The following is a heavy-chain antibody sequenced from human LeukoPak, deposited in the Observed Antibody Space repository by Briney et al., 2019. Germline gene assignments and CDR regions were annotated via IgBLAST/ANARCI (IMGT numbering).Heavy chain of an antibody. D-gene: IGHD3/OR15-3a*01. CDR2: IIPMFGAA. Sequence: ASVKVSCKAPGGTFNTYGITWVRQAPGQGLEWLGGIIPMFGAANYAQKFQGRVTITADRSTTTAYMELTGLRSDDTAVYYCAREKRFRTSFDAFDIWGQGTTITVSS. J-gene: IGHJ3*02. V-gene: IGHV1-69*06. CDR1: GGTFNTYG. CDR3: AREKRFRTSFDAFDI.